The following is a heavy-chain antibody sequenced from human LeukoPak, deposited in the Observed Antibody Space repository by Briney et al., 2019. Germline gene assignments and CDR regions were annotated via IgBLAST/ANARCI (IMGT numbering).Heavy chain of an antibody. Sequence: GASVKVSCKASGGTFSSYAISWVRQALGQGLEWMGGIIPIFGTANYAQKLQGRVTMTTDTSTSTAYMELRSLRSDDTAVYYCARDLNGMDVWGQGTTVTVSS. CDR1: GGTFSSYA. V-gene: IGHV1-69*05. CDR2: IIPIFGTA. J-gene: IGHJ6*02. CDR3: ARDLNGMDV.